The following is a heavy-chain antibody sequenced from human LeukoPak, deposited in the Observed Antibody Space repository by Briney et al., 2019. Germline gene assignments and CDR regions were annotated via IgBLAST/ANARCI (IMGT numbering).Heavy chain of an antibody. CDR2: IYYSGST. CDR3: ARGPRRITIFGVAKFDY. D-gene: IGHD3-3*01. J-gene: IGHJ4*02. CDR1: GGSISSSSYY. V-gene: IGHV4-39*07. Sequence: PSETLSLTCTVSGGSISSSSYYWGWIRQPPGKGLEWIGSIYYSGSTYYNPSLKSRVTISVDTSKNQFSLKLSSVTAADTAVYYCARGPRRITIFGVAKFDYWGQGTLVTVSS.